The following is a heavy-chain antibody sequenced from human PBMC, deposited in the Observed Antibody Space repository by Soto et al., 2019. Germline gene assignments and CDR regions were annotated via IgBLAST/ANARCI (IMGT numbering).Heavy chain of an antibody. CDR1: SGSISSYY. J-gene: IGHJ5*02. V-gene: IGHV4-59*01. Sequence: SETLSLTCTVSSGSISSYYWSWIRQPPGKGLEWIGYIFYSGSTKYNPSLKSRVTISVDTSKNQFFLKVSSVTAADTAVYYCAYTEGYALFDPWGQGTLVTVSS. CDR2: IFYSGST. CDR3: AYTEGYALFDP. D-gene: IGHD3-16*01.